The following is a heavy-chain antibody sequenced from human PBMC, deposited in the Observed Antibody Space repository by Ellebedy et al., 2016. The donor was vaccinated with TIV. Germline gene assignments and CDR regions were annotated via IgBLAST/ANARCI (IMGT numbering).Heavy chain of an antibody. V-gene: IGHV1-69*06. Sequence: SVKVSCXASGYTFTSYDINWVRQAPGQGLEWMGGIIPIFGTANYAQKFQGRVTITADKSTSTAYMELSSLRSEDTAVYYCAADVGLGGDWFLTGYYGMDVWGQGTTVTVSS. CDR3: AADVGLGGDWFLTGYYGMDV. CDR2: IIPIFGTA. D-gene: IGHD2-21*02. CDR1: GYTFTSYD. J-gene: IGHJ6*02.